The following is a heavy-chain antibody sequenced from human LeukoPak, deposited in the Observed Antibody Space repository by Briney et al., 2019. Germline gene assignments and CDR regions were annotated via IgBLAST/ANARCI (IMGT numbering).Heavy chain of an antibody. CDR3: ARDSAINWAYDSSGYYPALDY. CDR2: IYYSGST. Sequence: SETLSLTCTVSGGSISSSSYYWGWIRQPPGKGLEWIGSIYYSGSTYYNPSLKSRVTISVDTSKNQFSLKLSSVTAADTAVYYCARDSAINWAYDSSGYYPALDYWGQGTLVTVSS. J-gene: IGHJ4*02. CDR1: GGSISSSSYY. V-gene: IGHV4-39*07. D-gene: IGHD3-22*01.